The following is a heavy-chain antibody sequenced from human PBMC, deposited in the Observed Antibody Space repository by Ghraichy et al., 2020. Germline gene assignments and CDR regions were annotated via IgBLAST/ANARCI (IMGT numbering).Heavy chain of an antibody. CDR3: AKDYWYSSGWYDY. CDR1: GFTFSNSG. CDR2: ISYDGSNK. Sequence: GGSLRLSCAASGFTFSNSGMHWVRQAPDKGLEWVAVISYDGSNKYYADSVKGRFTISRDNSKNTLYLQMNSLRAEDTAVYYCAKDYWYSSGWYDYWGQGTLVTVSS. D-gene: IGHD6-19*01. V-gene: IGHV3-30*18. J-gene: IGHJ4*02.